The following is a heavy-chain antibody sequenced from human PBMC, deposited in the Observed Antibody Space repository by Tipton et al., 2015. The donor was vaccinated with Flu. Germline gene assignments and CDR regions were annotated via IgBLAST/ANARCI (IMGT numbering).Heavy chain of an antibody. CDR2: ISGGGRST. D-gene: IGHD3-22*01. V-gene: IGHV3-23*01. J-gene: IGHJ4*02. CDR3: AKGASYFHDNGCYFDY. Sequence: GSLRLSCAASGFTFSNYAMNWVRQAPGRGLEWVSAISGGGRSTYQADSVKGRITISRDNSKNTLYLQIDSLRAEDTAVYYCAKGASYFHDNGCYFDYWGQGTLVTVSS. CDR1: GFTFSNYA.